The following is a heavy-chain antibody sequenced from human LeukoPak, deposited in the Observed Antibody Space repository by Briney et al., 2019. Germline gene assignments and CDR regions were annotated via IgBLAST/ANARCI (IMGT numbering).Heavy chain of an antibody. Sequence: PSETLSPTCAVYGGSFSGYYWSWIRQPPGKGLEWIGEINHSGSTNYNPSLKSRVTISVDTSKNQFSLKLSSVTAADTAVYYCASLYYDILTGQYYFDYWGQGTPVTVSS. D-gene: IGHD3-9*01. CDR2: INHSGST. CDR1: GGSFSGYY. CDR3: ASLYYDILTGQYYFDY. V-gene: IGHV4-34*01. J-gene: IGHJ4*02.